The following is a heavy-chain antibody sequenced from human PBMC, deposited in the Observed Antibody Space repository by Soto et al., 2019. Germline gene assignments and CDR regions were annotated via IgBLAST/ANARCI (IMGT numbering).Heavy chain of an antibody. Sequence: QVQLVQSGAEVKRPGSSVKVSCKASGDMLRNSAFTWVRQAPGQGLYWMGVIIPLFRKTNVAQKFQGRVTFTADESTSSLYMEVSSLTSEDTAVYYCARARLSNGDPNIYFFYGLDVWGQGTTITVSS. V-gene: IGHV1-69*01. J-gene: IGHJ6*02. CDR3: ARARLSNGDPNIYFFYGLDV. CDR2: IIPLFRKT. D-gene: IGHD3-10*01. CDR1: GDMLRNSA.